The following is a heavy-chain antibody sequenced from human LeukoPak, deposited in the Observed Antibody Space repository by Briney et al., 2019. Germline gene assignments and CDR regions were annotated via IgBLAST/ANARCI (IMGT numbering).Heavy chain of an antibody. J-gene: IGHJ4*02. CDR1: GGSISSSSYY. V-gene: IGHV4-39*01. CDR2: IYYSGST. Sequence: SETLSLTCTVSGGSISSSSYYWGWIRQPPGKGLEWIGSIYYSGSTYYNPSLKSRVTVSVDTSKNQFSLKLSSVTAADTAVYYCARHLEMATIVGVTDYWGQGTLLTVSS. D-gene: IGHD5-24*01. CDR3: ARHLEMATIVGVTDY.